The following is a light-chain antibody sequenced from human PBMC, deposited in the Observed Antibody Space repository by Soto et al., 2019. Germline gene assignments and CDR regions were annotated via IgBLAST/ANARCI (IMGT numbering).Light chain of an antibody. CDR1: QSVSYY. V-gene: IGKV3-20*01. Sequence: EIVLTQSPGTLSLSPGERATLSCRASQSVSYYLAWYQQKPGQAPRLLIYADSNRATGIPARFSGSGSGTDFSLTISRLEPEDFAVYYCQQYGSSPITFGQGTRLEIK. CDR2: ADS. J-gene: IGKJ5*01. CDR3: QQYGSSPIT.